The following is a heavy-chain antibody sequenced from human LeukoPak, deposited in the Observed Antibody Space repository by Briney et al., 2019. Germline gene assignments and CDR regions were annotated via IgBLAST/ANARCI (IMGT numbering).Heavy chain of an antibody. V-gene: IGHV3-53*01. D-gene: IGHD5-12*01. J-gene: IGHJ4*02. Sequence: GGSLRLSCAASGFTVSSNYMSWVRQAPGKGLECVSVIYSGGSTYYADSVKGRFTISRDNSKNTLYLQMNSLRAEDTAVYYCARDRQERLREPDYWGQGTLVTVSS. CDR1: GFTVSSNY. CDR3: ARDRQERLREPDY. CDR2: IYSGGST.